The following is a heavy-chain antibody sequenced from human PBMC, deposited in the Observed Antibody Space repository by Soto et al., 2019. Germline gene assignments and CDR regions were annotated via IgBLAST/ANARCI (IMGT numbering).Heavy chain of an antibody. J-gene: IGHJ6*02. CDR1: GGAIIIGGHY. Sequence: SETLSLTCTVSGGAIIIGGHYWTWFRQHPGKGLEWIGYIYYTGSTSYNPSLQSRLTLSVATSKNQFSLRLDSVTAAETAVYYCARVRVDARPGATRFISIMDAWGQGTTVAV. CDR2: IYYTGST. V-gene: IGHV4-31*03. D-gene: IGHD5-12*01. CDR3: ARVRVDARPGATRFISIMDA.